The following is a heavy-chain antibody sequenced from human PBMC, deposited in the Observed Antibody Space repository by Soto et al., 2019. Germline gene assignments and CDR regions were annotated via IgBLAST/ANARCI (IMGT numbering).Heavy chain of an antibody. CDR3: ARVGPITMVRGVTPINYWYFDL. V-gene: IGHV4-59*01. CDR1: GGSISSYY. J-gene: IGHJ2*01. Sequence: QVQLQESGPGLVKPSETLSLTCTVSGGSISSYYWSWIRQPPGKGLEWIGYIYYSGSTNYNPSLKSRVTISVDTSKNQFSLKLSSVTAADTAVYYCARVGPITMVRGVTPINYWYFDLWGRGTLVTVSS. D-gene: IGHD3-10*01. CDR2: IYYSGST.